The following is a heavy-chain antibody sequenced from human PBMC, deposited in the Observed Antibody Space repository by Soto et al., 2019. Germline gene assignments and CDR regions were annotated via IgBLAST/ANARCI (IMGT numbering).Heavy chain of an antibody. CDR1: GGSISSYY. D-gene: IGHD1-1*01. J-gene: IGHJ6*02. CDR3: ARVPGYPRGTYYYYGMDV. V-gene: IGHV4-59*01. Sequence: SETLSLTCTVSGGSISSYYWSWIRQPPGKGLEWIGYIYYSGSTNYNPSLKSRVTISVDTSKNQFSLKLSSVTAADTAVYYCARVPGYPRGTYYYYGMDVWGQGTTVTVSS. CDR2: IYYSGST.